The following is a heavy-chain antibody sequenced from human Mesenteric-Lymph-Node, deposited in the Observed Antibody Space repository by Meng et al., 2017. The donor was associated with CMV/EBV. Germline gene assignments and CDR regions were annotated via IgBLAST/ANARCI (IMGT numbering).Heavy chain of an antibody. J-gene: IGHJ4*02. V-gene: IGHV1-18*01. Sequence: ASVKVSCKASGYTFTSFGVSWVRQAPGQGLEWMGWISAYNGNTDYAQTVQGRVTMTTDTSTSTAYMELRSLSSDDTAVYYCARGYGDHAYHFDYWGQGTLVTVSS. D-gene: IGHD4-17*01. CDR2: ISAYNGNT. CDR3: ARGYGDHAYHFDY. CDR1: GYTFTSFG.